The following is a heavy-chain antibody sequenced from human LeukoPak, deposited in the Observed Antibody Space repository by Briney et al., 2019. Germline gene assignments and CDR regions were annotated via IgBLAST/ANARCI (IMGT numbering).Heavy chain of an antibody. D-gene: IGHD6-13*01. CDR1: GFTFSSYG. J-gene: IGHJ6*02. Sequence: PGRSLRLSCAASGFTFSSYGMHWVRQAPGKELEWVAVISYDGSDKYYADSVKGRFTISRDNSKNTLYLQMNSLRAEDTAVYYCAKGLAASSSYYYGMDVWGQGTTVTVSS. CDR3: AKGLAASSSYYYGMDV. V-gene: IGHV3-30*18. CDR2: ISYDGSDK.